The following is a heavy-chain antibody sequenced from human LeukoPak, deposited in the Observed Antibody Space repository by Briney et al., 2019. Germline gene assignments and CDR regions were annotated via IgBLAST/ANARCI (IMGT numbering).Heavy chain of an antibody. D-gene: IGHD6-13*01. CDR2: IRYDGSNK. V-gene: IGHV3-30*02. Sequence: GGSLRLPCAASGFTFSSYGMHWVRQAPGKGLEWVAFIRYDGSNKYYADSVKGRFTISRDNSKNTLYLQMNSLRAEDTAVYYCAKDIYEQQQSFDYWGQGTLVTVSS. CDR1: GFTFSSYG. J-gene: IGHJ4*02. CDR3: AKDIYEQQQSFDY.